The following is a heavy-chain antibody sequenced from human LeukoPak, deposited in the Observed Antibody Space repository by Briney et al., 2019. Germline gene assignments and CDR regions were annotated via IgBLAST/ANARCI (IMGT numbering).Heavy chain of an antibody. CDR1: GFTFSSYW. V-gene: IGHV3-7*01. CDR3: ARDQYYYDSSGYYSLGY. D-gene: IGHD3-22*01. CDR2: IKQDGSEK. J-gene: IGHJ4*02. Sequence: GGSLRLSCAASGFTFSSYWMSWVRQAPGKGLEWVADIKQDGSEKNYVDSVKGRFTISRDNAKNSLYLQMNSLRVEDTAVYYCARDQYYYDSSGYYSLGYWGQGTLVTVSS.